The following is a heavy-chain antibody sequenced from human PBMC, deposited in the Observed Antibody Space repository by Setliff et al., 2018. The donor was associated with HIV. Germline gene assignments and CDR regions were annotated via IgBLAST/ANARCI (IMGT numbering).Heavy chain of an antibody. CDR1: GYSISSGYY. Sequence: SQTLSLTCAVSGYSISSGYYWGWIRQPPGKGLEWIGSIYHSGSTYYNPSLKSRVTISVDTSKNQFSLNLSSVTAADTAVYYCARQFTVQWLVSTYGMDVWGQGTTVTVSS. CDR2: IYHSGST. CDR3: ARQFTVQWLVSTYGMDV. D-gene: IGHD6-19*01. V-gene: IGHV4-38-2*01. J-gene: IGHJ6*02.